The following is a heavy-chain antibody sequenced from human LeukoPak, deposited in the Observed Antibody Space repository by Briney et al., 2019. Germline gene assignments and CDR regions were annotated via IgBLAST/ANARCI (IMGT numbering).Heavy chain of an antibody. D-gene: IGHD4-17*01. Sequence: VASVKVSCKASGGTFSSYAISWVRQAPGQGLEWMGWISVYNGNTNYAQKLQGRVTMTTDTSTSTAYMEVRSLRSDDTAVYYCTRGKGNYGDPASFDYWGQGTLVTVSS. V-gene: IGHV1-18*01. J-gene: IGHJ4*02. CDR1: GGTFSSYA. CDR2: ISVYNGNT. CDR3: TRGKGNYGDPASFDY.